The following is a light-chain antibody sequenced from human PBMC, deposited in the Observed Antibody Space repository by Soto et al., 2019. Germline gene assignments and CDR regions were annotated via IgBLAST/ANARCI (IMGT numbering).Light chain of an antibody. CDR2: KAS. Sequence: DIQMTQSPSTLSVSVVDRVTITFRASQTISSWLAWYQQKPGKAPKLLIYKASTLKSGVPSRFSGSGSGTEFTLTISSLQPDDFATYYCQQYNSYSGYTFGQGTRLEIK. CDR3: QQYNSYSGYT. J-gene: IGKJ5*01. CDR1: QTISSW. V-gene: IGKV1-5*03.